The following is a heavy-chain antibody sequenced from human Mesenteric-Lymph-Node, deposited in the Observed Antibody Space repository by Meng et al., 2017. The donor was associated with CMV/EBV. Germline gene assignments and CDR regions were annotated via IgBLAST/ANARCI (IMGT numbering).Heavy chain of an antibody. Sequence: KASEYTCTNYGMSWVRQAPGQSLEWMGWINTDTGNPTYAQGFSGRFVFSLDTSVTTAYLQISSLEADDTAVYYCVRQQQKVRGRYPEYWGPGTLVTVSS. V-gene: IGHV7-4-1*02. J-gene: IGHJ4*02. D-gene: IGHD6-13*01. CDR2: INTDTGNP. CDR3: VRQQQKVRGRYPEY. CDR1: EYTCTNYG.